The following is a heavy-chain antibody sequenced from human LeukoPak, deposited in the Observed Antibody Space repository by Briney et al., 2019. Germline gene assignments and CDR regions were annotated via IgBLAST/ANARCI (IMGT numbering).Heavy chain of an antibody. J-gene: IGHJ5*02. CDR2: IKQDGSER. Sequence: GGSLRLSCAASGFTFSSYWMSWVRQAPGKGLECVATIKQDGSERYYVDSVKGRFAISRDNAKNSLYLQMNGLRVEDTAVYYCARVYYASWSGQPLSQHWLDPWGQGTLVTVSS. CDR3: ARVYYASWSGQPLSQHWLDP. D-gene: IGHD3-3*01. V-gene: IGHV3-7*04. CDR1: GFTFSSYW.